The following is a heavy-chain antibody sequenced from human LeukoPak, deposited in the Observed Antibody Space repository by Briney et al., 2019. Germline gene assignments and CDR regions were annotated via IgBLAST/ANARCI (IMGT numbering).Heavy chain of an antibody. CDR3: ARASGTGWFDP. CDR1: GGSFSGYY. J-gene: IGHJ5*02. Sequence: PSETLSLTCAVYGGSFSGYYWSWIRQPPGKGLEWVGEINHSGSTNYNPSLKSRVTISVDTSKNQFSLKLSSVTAAGAAVYYCARASGTGWFDPWGQGTLVTVSS. CDR2: INHSGST. D-gene: IGHD6-13*01. V-gene: IGHV4-34*01.